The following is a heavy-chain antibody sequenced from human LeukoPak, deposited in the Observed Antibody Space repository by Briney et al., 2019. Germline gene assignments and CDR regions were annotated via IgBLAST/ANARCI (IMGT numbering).Heavy chain of an antibody. Sequence: SVKVSCKASGGTFSNYGTSWVRQAPGQVLEWMGRVIPIVGIANTARRFQGRVPIAADKSTSTAYMELSSLKSEDTAVYYCASEFRVVSDAFDLWGQGTPVTVSS. V-gene: IGHV1-69*04. CDR1: GGTFSNYG. CDR3: ASEFRVVSDAFDL. J-gene: IGHJ3*01. CDR2: VIPIVGIA. D-gene: IGHD2-15*01.